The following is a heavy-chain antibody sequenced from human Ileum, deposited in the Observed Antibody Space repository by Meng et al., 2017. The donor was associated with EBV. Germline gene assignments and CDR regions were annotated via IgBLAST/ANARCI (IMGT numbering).Heavy chain of an antibody. V-gene: IGHV4-39*01. D-gene: IGHD1-14*01. CDR2: VVYSGTT. CDR1: GGSISSRSYY. Sequence: HLPPQVSPPRLVKPLATLSLTCTVSGGSISSRSYYWAWIRQPSGEGLEWIGSVVYSGTTYYTSSLTSRVSISVDTSKNQFSLKLSSVTAADTAVYYCARHHHSPTFDYWGQGTLVTVSS. J-gene: IGHJ4*02. CDR3: ARHHHSPTFDY.